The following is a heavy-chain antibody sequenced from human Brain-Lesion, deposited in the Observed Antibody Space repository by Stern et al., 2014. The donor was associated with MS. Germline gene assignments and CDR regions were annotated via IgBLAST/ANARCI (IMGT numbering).Heavy chain of an antibody. CDR2: IYYSGNT. Sequence: QVQLVQSGPGLVKPSETLSLTCTVAGGSVSSTSYAWAWIRQPPGKGLEWIGTIYYSGNTYYSPSLQSRLPISLDTSKNQFSLQLSSGTAADTAVYYCAGEEDIRYCSGGSCTGNWFDPGGQGTLGTGSA. CDR1: GGSVSSTSYA. CDR3: AGEEDIRYCSGGSCTGNWFDP. D-gene: IGHD2-15*01. V-gene: IGHV4-39*01. J-gene: IGHJ5*02.